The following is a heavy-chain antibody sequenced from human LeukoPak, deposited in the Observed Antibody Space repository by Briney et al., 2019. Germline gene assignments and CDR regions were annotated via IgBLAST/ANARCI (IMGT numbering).Heavy chain of an antibody. D-gene: IGHD5-12*01. J-gene: IGHJ5*02. Sequence: SVKVSCKASGGTFSSYAISWVRQAPGQGLEWMGGIIPIFGTANYAQKFQGRVTITADESTSTAYMELSSLRSEDTAVYYPARGSRYLGYDLHWFDPWGQGTLVTVSS. CDR3: ARGSRYLGYDLHWFDP. CDR1: GGTFSSYA. CDR2: IIPIFGTA. V-gene: IGHV1-69*13.